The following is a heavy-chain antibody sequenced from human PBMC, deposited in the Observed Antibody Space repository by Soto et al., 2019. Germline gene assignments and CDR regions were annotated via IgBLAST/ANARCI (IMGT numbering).Heavy chain of an antibody. CDR2: IYYSGST. CDR3: ARVPPYYDSSGFPDY. D-gene: IGHD3-22*01. V-gene: IGHV4-30-4*01. CDR1: GGSISSGDYY. Sequence: SETLSLTCTVSGGSISSGDYYWSWIRQPPGKGLEWIGYIYYSGSTYYNPSLKSRVTISVDTSKNQFSLKLSPVTAADTAVYYCARVPPYYDSSGFPDYWGQGTLVTVS. J-gene: IGHJ4*02.